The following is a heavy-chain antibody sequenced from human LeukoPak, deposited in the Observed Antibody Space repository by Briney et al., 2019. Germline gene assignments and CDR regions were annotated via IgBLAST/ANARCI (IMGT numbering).Heavy chain of an antibody. V-gene: IGHV1-18*01. CDR3: ARNSARDGFDP. Sequence: GATVNVSCKASGYTFTSYGISWVGQAPGKGVEGMGWISAYDGNTNYAQKLQGRVTMTTDTSTSTAYMELRRLRSEDPAVYYCARNSARDGFDPWGQGTLVTVSS. CDR1: GYTFTSYG. J-gene: IGHJ5*02. D-gene: IGHD5-24*01. CDR2: ISAYDGNT.